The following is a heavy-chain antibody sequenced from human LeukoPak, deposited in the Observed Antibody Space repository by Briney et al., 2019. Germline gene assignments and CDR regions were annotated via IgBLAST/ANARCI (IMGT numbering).Heavy chain of an antibody. J-gene: IGHJ4*02. Sequence: GGSLRLSCAASGFTFSDYWMSWVRQAPGKGLEWVGNIKQDGSAKHYVDSVKGRFTISRDNAKSALYLQMNSLRVEDTAVYYCARDYYGLEGFFDYWGQGTLVTVSS. D-gene: IGHD3-10*01. V-gene: IGHV3-7*03. CDR3: ARDYYGLEGFFDY. CDR1: GFTFSDYW. CDR2: IKQDGSAK.